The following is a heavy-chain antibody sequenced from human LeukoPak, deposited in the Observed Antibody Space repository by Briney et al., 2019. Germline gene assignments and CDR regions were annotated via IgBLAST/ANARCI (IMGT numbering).Heavy chain of an antibody. CDR3: VRERSGTSSDGFDI. V-gene: IGHV3-13*01. CDR2: IGIGGDT. CDR1: GFTFSNYE. Sequence: PGGSLRLSCAGSGFTFSNYEMHWVRQVAGGGLGWVSAIGIGGDTFYTGSVKGRFTISRENAKNSFFLQMNSLSAGDTALYYCVRERSGTSSDGFDIWGQGTMVTVSS. J-gene: IGHJ3*02. D-gene: IGHD1-26*01.